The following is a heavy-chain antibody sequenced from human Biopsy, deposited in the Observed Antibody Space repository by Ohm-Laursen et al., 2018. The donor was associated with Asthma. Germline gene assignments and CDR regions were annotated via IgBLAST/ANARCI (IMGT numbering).Heavy chain of an antibody. D-gene: IGHD6-19*01. CDR2: VYWTGST. Sequence: SDTLSLTRSVYGGSISSFYWSWIRQSPEKGLEWMGYVYWTGSTNYNPSLKSRITMSVDTSKNRMFLELTSVTAADTAIYYCGRAVRNEQWLAPFDYWGQGKPVTVSS. J-gene: IGHJ4*02. CDR3: GRAVRNEQWLAPFDY. V-gene: IGHV4-59*07. CDR1: GGSISSFY.